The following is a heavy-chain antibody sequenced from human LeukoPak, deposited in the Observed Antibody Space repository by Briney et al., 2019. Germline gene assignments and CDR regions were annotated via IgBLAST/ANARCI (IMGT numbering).Heavy chain of an antibody. CDR2: INHSGST. Sequence: SETLSLTCAVYGGSFSGYYWSWIRQPPGKGLEWIGEINHSGSTNYNPSLKSRVTISVDTSKNQFSLKLSSVTAADTAVYYCARGLKTGSRWLRYFATGFDPWGQGTLVTVSS. D-gene: IGHD5-12*01. J-gene: IGHJ5*02. V-gene: IGHV4-34*01. CDR1: GGSFSGYY. CDR3: ARGLKTGSRWLRYFATGFDP.